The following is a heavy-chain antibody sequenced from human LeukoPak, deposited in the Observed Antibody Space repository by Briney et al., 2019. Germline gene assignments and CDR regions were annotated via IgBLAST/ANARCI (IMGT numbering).Heavy chain of an antibody. V-gene: IGHV3-9*01. CDR2: ISWNSGSI. D-gene: IGHD3-9*01. J-gene: IGHJ4*02. CDR3: ATSSTYYDILAGYYLFDY. CDR1: GFTFDDYA. Sequence: GGSLRLSCAASGFTFDDYAMHWVRQAPGKGLEWVSGISWNSGSIGYADSVKGRFTISRDNAKNSLYLQMNSLRAEDTAVYYCATSSTYYDILAGYYLFDYWGQGALVTVSS.